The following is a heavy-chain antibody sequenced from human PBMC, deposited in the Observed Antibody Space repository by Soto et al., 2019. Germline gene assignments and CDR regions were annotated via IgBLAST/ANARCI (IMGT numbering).Heavy chain of an antibody. CDR2: IWYDGSKK. CDR1: GFTFSSYG. CDR3: SRDPIRGNFDWLLLANDAFDI. D-gene: IGHD3-9*01. Sequence: GGSLRLSCAASGFTFSSYGMHWVRQAPGKGLEWVAVIWYDGSKKYYADSVKGRFTISRDNSKNTLYLQMNSLRAEDTAVYYCSRDPIRGNFDWLLLANDAFDIWGQGTMVTVSS. J-gene: IGHJ3*02. V-gene: IGHV3-33*01.